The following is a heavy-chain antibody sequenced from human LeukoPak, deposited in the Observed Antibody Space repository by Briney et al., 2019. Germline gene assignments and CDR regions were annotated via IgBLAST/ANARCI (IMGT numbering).Heavy chain of an antibody. CDR3: ARGPHGGFVIIPTEF. J-gene: IGHJ4*02. CDR1: GFTFSSYA. D-gene: IGHD3-3*01. Sequence: SGGSLRLSCAASGFTFSSYAMHWVRQAPGKGLGWVAVISYDGSNKYYADSVKGRFTISRDNSKNTLYLQMNSLRAEDTAVYYCARGPHGGFVIIPTEFWGQGTLVTVSS. V-gene: IGHV3-30-3*01. CDR2: ISYDGSNK.